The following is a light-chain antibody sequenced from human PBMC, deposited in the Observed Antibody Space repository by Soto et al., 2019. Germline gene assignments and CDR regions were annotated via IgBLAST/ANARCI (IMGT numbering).Light chain of an antibody. CDR2: GAS. Sequence: EIVLTQSPATLSLSPGERATLSCRASQSISGYLGWYQQKPGQAPRLLIDGASNRATGIPDRFSGSGSGTDFTLTISRLEPEDFAVYYCQQRDSWPITFGQGTRLEIK. CDR3: QQRDSWPIT. CDR1: QSISGY. V-gene: IGKV3-11*01. J-gene: IGKJ5*01.